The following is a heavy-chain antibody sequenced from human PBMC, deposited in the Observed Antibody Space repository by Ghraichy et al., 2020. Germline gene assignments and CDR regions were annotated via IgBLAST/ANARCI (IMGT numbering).Heavy chain of an antibody. CDR3: ARERYYYDSSGYSQPLFDY. CDR1: GDSVSSNSAA. D-gene: IGHD3-22*01. Sequence: SQTLSLTCAISGDSVSSNSAAWNWIRQSPSRGLEWLGRTYYRSKWYNGYAVSVKSRITINPDTSKNQFSLQLNSVTPEDTAVYYCARERYYYDSSGYSQPLFDYWGQGTLVTVSS. V-gene: IGHV6-1*01. J-gene: IGHJ4*02. CDR2: TYYRSKWYN.